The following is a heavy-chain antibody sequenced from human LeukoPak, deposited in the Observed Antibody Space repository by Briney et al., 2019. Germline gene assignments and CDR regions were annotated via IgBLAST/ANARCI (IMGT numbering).Heavy chain of an antibody. CDR3: ARETPGVDYVWGSYRSPGYFDY. J-gene: IGHJ4*02. V-gene: IGHV3-48*03. Sequence: GGSLRLSCAASGFTFSSYEMNWVRQAPGKGLEWVSYISSSGSTIYYADSVKGRFTISRDNAKNSLYLQMNRLRAEDTAVYYCARETPGVDYVWGSYRSPGYFDYWGQGTLVTVSS. CDR1: GFTFSSYE. D-gene: IGHD3-16*02. CDR2: ISSSGSTI.